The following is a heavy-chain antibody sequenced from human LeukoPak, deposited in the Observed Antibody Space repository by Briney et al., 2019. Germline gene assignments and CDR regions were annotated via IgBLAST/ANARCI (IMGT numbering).Heavy chain of an antibody. J-gene: IGHJ4*02. CDR2: IYWDGDQ. D-gene: IGHD6-13*01. V-gene: IGHV2-5*02. CDR1: GFSLNSAGVG. CDR3: AHSLSYSSTLPFDF. Sequence: KESGPTLVKPTQTLTLTCTVSGFSLNSAGVGVAWIRQPPGKALEWVALIYWDGDQRYRPSLKSRLTITKDTSTNQVVLTMANMDPEDTATYFCAHSLSYSSTLPFDFWGQGILVTVSS.